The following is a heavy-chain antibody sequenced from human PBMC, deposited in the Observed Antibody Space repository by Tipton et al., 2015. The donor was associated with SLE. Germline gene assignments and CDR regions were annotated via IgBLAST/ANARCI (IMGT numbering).Heavy chain of an antibody. CDR3: AKDPTMVQGVIMGGEFDY. Sequence: SLRLSCAASGFFFDDYTMHWVRQAPGKGLEWVSGVSWNNDSIGYADSVKGRFTISRDNAKNSLYLQMNSLRAEDTALYYCAKDPTMVQGVIMGGEFDYWGQGPLVTVSS. J-gene: IGHJ4*02. V-gene: IGHV3-9*01. D-gene: IGHD3-10*01. CDR1: GFFFDDYT. CDR2: VSWNNDSI.